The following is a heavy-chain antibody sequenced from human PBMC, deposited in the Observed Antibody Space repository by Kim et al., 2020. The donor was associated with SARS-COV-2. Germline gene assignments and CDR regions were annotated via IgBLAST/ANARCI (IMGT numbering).Heavy chain of an antibody. CDR3: AKGEDDISLVVYLHN. J-gene: IGHJ4*02. CDR1: GFTFSKYG. V-gene: IGHV3-23*01. CDR2: ISDRATST. D-gene: IGHD2-8*02. Sequence: GGSLRLSCAASGFTFSKYGMTWVRQAPGKGLEWVSSISDRATSTYYADSVKGRFTISRDNSKNTLYLQMNSLRAEDTAVYYCAKGEDDISLVVYLHNWGPGALVTVSS.